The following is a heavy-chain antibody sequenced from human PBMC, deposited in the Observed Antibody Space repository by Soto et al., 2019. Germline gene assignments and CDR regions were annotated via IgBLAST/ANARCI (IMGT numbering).Heavy chain of an antibody. V-gene: IGHV4-34*01. CDR3: ARRIYGSGSYSFYYYYGMDV. D-gene: IGHD3-10*01. CDR2: INHSGST. CDR1: GGSFSGYY. J-gene: IGHJ6*02. Sequence: NPSETLSLTCAVYGGSFSGYYWSWIRQPPGKGLEWIGEINHSGSTNYNPSLKSRVTISVDTSKNQFSLKLSSVTAADTAVYYCARRIYGSGSYSFYYYYGMDVWGQGTTVTVSS.